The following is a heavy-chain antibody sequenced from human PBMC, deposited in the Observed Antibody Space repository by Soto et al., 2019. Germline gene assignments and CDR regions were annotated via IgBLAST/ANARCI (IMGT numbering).Heavy chain of an antibody. CDR1: GGSISSYY. D-gene: IGHD3-16*02. J-gene: IGHJ6*02. V-gene: IGHV4-59*01. Sequence: PSETLSLTCTVSGGSISSYYWCWIRQPPGKGLEWVGYIYYSGSTNYNPSPKSRVTISVDTSKNQFSLKLSSLTAADTAVYYCAREAMMTIGGVIVDYYGMDVWGQGTTVTVSS. CDR2: IYYSGST. CDR3: AREAMMTIGGVIVDYYGMDV.